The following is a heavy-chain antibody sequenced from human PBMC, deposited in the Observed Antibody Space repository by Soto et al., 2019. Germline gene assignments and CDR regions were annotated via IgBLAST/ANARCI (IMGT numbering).Heavy chain of an antibody. J-gene: IGHJ6*02. CDR3: ARVLRVRGAAMVTNYYYGMDV. V-gene: IGHV1-69*13. Sequence: SVKVSCKASGGTFSSYAISWVRQAPGQGLEWMGGIIPIFGTANYAQKFQGRVTITADESTSTAYMELSSLRSEDTALYYCARVLRVRGAAMVTNYYYGMDVWGQGTTVTVSS. D-gene: IGHD5-18*01. CDR1: GGTFSSYA. CDR2: IIPIFGTA.